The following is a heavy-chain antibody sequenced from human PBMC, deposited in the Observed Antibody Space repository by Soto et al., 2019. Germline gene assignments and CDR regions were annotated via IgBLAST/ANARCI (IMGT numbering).Heavy chain of an antibody. CDR2: INPGNGIT. CDR1: GYTFTTYT. Sequence: QVHLVQSGAEVKKPGASVKVSCKASGYTFTTYTMHWVRQAPEQRLEWMGWINPGNGITKYSQNFQDRVTLTRDTSASTAYMDLGSLTSADTAVYYCARDIAGSYKAFAYWGQGTLVTVSS. CDR3: ARDIAGSYKAFAY. J-gene: IGHJ4*02. D-gene: IGHD1-26*01. V-gene: IGHV1-3*01.